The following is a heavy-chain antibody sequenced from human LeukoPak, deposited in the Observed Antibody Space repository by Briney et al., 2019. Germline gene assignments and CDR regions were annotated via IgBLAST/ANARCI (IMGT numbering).Heavy chain of an antibody. D-gene: IGHD1-14*01. CDR2: MKEDGSDV. CDR1: GFSFSSYT. V-gene: IGHV3-7*01. CDR3: ARGGARYLDN. Sequence: GGSLRLSCVASGFSFSSYTMSWVRQAPGKGLEWVVKMKEDGSDVYYVDSVKGRFTICRDNAKNSLCLQMSSLRVEDTAVYYCARGGARYLDNWGQGSLVTVSS. J-gene: IGHJ4*02.